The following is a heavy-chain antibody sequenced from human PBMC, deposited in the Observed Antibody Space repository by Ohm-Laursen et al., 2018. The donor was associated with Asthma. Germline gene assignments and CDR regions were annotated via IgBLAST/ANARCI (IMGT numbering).Heavy chain of an antibody. CDR2: ISTASTFI. V-gene: IGHV3-21*04. J-gene: IGHJ4*02. Sequence: SLRLSCSAPGYTFSRYSIHWVRQAPGKGLEWVASISTASTFIYYGDSVRGRFTTTRDNAKNLVYLQMNSLRAEDTAFYYCAVSIYAYGEGAYWGQGTLVTVSS. CDR1: GYTFSRYS. D-gene: IGHD3-10*01. CDR3: AVSIYAYGEGAY.